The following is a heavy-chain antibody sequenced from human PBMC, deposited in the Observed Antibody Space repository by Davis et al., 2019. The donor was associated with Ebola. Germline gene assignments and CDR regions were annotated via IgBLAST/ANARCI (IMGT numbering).Heavy chain of an antibody. V-gene: IGHV3-7*03. CDR2: IKQDGSEK. Sequence: GESLKISCAASGFTFSSYWMSWVRQAPGKGLEWVANIKQDGSEKYYVASVRGRFTISRDNAKGSLFLQMNNLRADDTAVYFCARDSGTFYVDSWGQGTLVTVSS. CDR3: ARDSGTFYVDS. CDR1: GFTFSSYW. J-gene: IGHJ5*01. D-gene: IGHD1-26*01.